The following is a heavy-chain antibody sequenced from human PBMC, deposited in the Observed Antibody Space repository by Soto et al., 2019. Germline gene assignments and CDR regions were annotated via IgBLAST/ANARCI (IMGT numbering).Heavy chain of an antibody. J-gene: IGHJ4*02. CDR2: ISYDGSNK. D-gene: IGHD6-6*01. CDR3: AKKQLDY. CDR1: GFTFSSYA. Sequence: PEGSLRLSCAASGFTFSSYAMHWVRQAPGKGLEWVAVISYDGSNKYYADSVKGRFTISRDNSKNTLYLQMNSLRAEDTAVYYCAKKQLDYWGQGTLVTVSS. V-gene: IGHV3-30-3*02.